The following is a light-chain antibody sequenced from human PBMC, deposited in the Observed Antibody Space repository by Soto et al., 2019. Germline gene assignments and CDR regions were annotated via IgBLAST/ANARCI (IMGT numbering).Light chain of an antibody. V-gene: IGKV1-33*01. J-gene: IGKJ4*01. CDR2: DAS. CDR3: QQRSNWRVT. Sequence: DIQMTQSPSSLSASVGDRVTITCQASQDIRNYLSWYQQKPGKAPKLLIYDASNLETGVPSRFSGSGSVTDFTFTISSLQPEDLATYYCQQRSNWRVTFGGGTKVEIK. CDR1: QDIRNY.